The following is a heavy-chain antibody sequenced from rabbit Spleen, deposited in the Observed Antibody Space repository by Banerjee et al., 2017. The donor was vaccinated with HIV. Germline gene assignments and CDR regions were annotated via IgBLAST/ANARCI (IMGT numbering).Heavy chain of an antibody. V-gene: IGHV1S40*01. CDR3: ARDTSSSGYYSL. CDR1: GVSFSGDSY. J-gene: IGHJ4*01. CDR2: IDTGSSGFT. Sequence: QSLEESGGDLVKPGASLTLTCIASGVSFSGDSYMCWVRQAPGKGLEWIACIDTGSSGFTYFASWAKGRFTISKTSSTTVTLQMTSLTAADTATYFCARDTSSSGYYSLWGPGTLVTVS. D-gene: IGHD1-1*01.